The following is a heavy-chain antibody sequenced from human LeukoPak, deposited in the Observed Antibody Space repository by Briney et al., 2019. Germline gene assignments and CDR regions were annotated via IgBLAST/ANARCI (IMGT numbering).Heavy chain of an antibody. V-gene: IGHV1-18*01. Sequence: ASVKVSCKASGGTFSSYAISWVRQAPGQGLEWMGRISAYNGNTNYAQKLQGRVTMTTDTSTSTAYMELRSLRSDDTAVYYCARDSADLYDFWSGYFDYWGQGTLVTVSS. D-gene: IGHD3-3*01. J-gene: IGHJ4*02. CDR2: ISAYNGNT. CDR1: GGTFSSYA. CDR3: ARDSADLYDFWSGYFDY.